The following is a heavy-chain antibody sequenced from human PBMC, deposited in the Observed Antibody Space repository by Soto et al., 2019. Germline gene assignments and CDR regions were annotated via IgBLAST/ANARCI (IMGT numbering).Heavy chain of an antibody. V-gene: IGHV4-4*02. CDR2: IYHNGIT. CDR3: ATVPPRIVVVLAEFPT. CDR1: GTSISSTYW. D-gene: IGHD2-21*01. Sequence: QVELKQSGPGLVRPSGTLSLTCRVSGTSISSTYWWTWVRQSPGKGLEWIGEIYHNGITKYNPSLKSRVSRSVYKSNNQFSLKLTSVTAADTAVYYCATVPPRIVVVLAEFPTWGQGTLVTVSS. J-gene: IGHJ4*02.